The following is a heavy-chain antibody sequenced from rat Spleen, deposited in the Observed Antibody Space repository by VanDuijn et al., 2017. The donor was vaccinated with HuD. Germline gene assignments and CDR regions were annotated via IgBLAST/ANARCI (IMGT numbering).Heavy chain of an antibody. V-gene: IGHV5-46*01. CDR2: ISTSGGST. CDR1: GFTFSSFP. J-gene: IGHJ3*01. Sequence: EVQLVESGGGLVQPGRSLKLSCAASGFTFSSFPMAWVRQAPTKGLEWVATISTSGGSTYYRDSVKGRFTISRDNAKSTLYLQMNSLRSEDTATYYCTRAAPWFAYWGQGTLVTVSS. D-gene: IGHD3-2*01. CDR3: TRAAPWFAY.